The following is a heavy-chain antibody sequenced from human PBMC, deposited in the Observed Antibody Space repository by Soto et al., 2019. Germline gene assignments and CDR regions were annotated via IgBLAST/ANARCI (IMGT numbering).Heavy chain of an antibody. CDR1: GGSVSSGSYY. J-gene: IGHJ4*02. Sequence: QVQLQESGPGPVKPSETLSLTCTVSGGSVSSGSYYWSWIRHPPGKGLEWIGYIYYSGSTNYNPPLKSRVTISVDTSKNQFSLKLSSVTAADTAVYYCARVGVGASFDYWGQGTLVTVSS. CDR3: ARVGVGASFDY. D-gene: IGHD1-26*01. V-gene: IGHV4-61*01. CDR2: IYYSGST.